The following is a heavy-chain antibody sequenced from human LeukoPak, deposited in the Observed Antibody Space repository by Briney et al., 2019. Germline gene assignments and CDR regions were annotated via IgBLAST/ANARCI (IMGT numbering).Heavy chain of an antibody. CDR1: GGSFSGYY. J-gene: IGHJ3*02. V-gene: IGHV4-34*01. D-gene: IGHD1-26*01. CDR3: AITGNYFSRDAFDI. CDR2: INHSGST. Sequence: SETLSLTCAVYGGSFSGYYWSWIRQPPGKGLEWIGEINHSGSTNYNPSLKSRVTISGDTSKHHFSLELRSVTAADTAVYYCAITGNYFSRDAFDIWGQGTMVTVSS.